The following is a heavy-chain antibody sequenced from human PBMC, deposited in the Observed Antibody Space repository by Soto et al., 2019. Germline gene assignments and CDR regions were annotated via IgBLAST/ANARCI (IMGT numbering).Heavy chain of an antibody. CDR2: ISTKNGKT. CDR1: GYTFTSYG. Sequence: QVQLVQSGADVKKPGASVKVSCKASGYTFTSYGIHWVRQAPGKGLEWMGRISTKNGKTNYAPKLQGRVTMSTDTATRTDYMELRSLTSDDTAMDYCARDSNQVNTKGQFHWGQGTLVTVSS. D-gene: IGHD2-2*01. CDR3: ARDSNQVNTKGQFH. V-gene: IGHV1-18*01. J-gene: IGHJ4*02.